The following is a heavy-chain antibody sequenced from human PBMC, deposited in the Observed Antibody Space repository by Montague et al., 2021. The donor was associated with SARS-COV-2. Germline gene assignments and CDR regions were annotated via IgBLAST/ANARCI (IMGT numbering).Heavy chain of an antibody. D-gene: IGHD3-3*01. Sequence: SETLSLTCTVSGGSISSYYWSWIRQPPGKGLEWIGDIYYSGSTNYNPSLKSRVPISVDTSKNQFSLKLSSVTAAVTAVYHCARVRGNTIFGVVIISAFNIWGQGTMVTVSS. V-gene: IGHV4-59*01. J-gene: IGHJ3*02. CDR1: GGSISSYY. CDR3: ARVRGNTIFGVVIISAFNI. CDR2: IYYSGST.